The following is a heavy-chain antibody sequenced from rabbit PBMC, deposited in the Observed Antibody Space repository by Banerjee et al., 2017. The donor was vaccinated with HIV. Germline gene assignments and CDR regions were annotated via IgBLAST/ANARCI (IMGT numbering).Heavy chain of an antibody. Sequence: QQQLEESGGGLVKPGGTLTLTCKASGLDFSSYSMSWVRQAPGKGLEWIACIAAGGSGRTYYATWAKGRFTISKTSSTTVTLQMTSLTAADTATYFCARDHANDGGTYLKLWGPGTLVTVS. D-gene: IGHD4-2*01. J-gene: IGHJ4*01. CDR3: ARDHANDGGTYLKL. V-gene: IGHV1S45*01. CDR2: IAAGGSGRT. CDR1: GLDFSSYS.